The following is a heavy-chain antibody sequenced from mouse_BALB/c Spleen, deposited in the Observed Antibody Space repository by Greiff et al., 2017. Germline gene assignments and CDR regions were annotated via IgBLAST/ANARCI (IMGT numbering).Heavy chain of an antibody. CDR3: ARGNYGSSYYAMDY. CDR2: ISSGSSTI. Sequence: DVHLVESGGGLVQPGGSRKLSCAASGFTFSSFGMHWVRQAPEKGLEWVAYISSGSSTIYYADTVKGRFTISRDNPKNTLFLQMTSLRSEDTAMYYCARGNYGSSYYAMDYWGQGTSVTVSS. D-gene: IGHD1-1*01. CDR1: GFTFSSFG. V-gene: IGHV5-17*02. J-gene: IGHJ4*01.